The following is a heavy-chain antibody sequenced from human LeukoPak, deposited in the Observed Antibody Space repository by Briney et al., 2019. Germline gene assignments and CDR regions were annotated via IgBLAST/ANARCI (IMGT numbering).Heavy chain of an antibody. Sequence: SVKVSCKASGGTFSSYTISWVRQAPGQGLEWMGRIIPIFGTANYAQKFQGRVTITTDESTSTAYMELSSLRSEDTAVYYCARDLTTHDYGDYLFDYWGQGTLVTVSS. J-gene: IGHJ4*02. CDR2: IIPIFGTA. CDR1: GGTFSSYT. V-gene: IGHV1-69*05. D-gene: IGHD4-17*01. CDR3: ARDLTTHDYGDYLFDY.